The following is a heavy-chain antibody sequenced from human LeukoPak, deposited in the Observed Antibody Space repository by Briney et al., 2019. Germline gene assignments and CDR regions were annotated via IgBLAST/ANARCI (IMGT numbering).Heavy chain of an antibody. CDR2: TNHSGST. CDR3: ARVLEGSSGQHWYFDL. Sequence: SETLSLTCAVYGGSFSGYYWSWIRQPPGKGLEWIGETNHSGSTNYNPSLKSRVTISVDTSKNQFSLKLSSVTAADTAVYYCARVLEGSSGQHWYFDLWGRGTLVTVSS. J-gene: IGHJ2*01. D-gene: IGHD6-19*01. V-gene: IGHV4-34*01. CDR1: GGSFSGYY.